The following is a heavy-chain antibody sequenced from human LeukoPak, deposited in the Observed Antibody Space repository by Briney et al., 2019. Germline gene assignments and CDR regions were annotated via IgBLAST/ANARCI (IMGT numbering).Heavy chain of an antibody. V-gene: IGHV1-2*02. D-gene: IGHD3-16*01. Sequence: ASVKVSCKASGYTFTGYYLHWVRQAPGQGLEWMGWINPNSGGTNYAQKFQGRVTVTRDTSISTAYMELSSLRSDDTAVYFCARYCDVARCLPFDYWGQGSPVTVSS. J-gene: IGHJ4*02. CDR3: ARYCDVARCLPFDY. CDR2: INPNSGGT. CDR1: GYTFTGYY.